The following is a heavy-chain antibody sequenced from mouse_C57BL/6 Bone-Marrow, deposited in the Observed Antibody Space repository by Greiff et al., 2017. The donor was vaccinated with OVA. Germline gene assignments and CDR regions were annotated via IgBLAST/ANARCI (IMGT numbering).Heavy chain of an antibody. CDR2: IDPENGDT. V-gene: IGHV14-4*01. Sequence: VQLQQSGAELVRPGASVKLSCTASGFNIKDDYMHWVKQRPEQGLEWIGWIDPENGDTEYASKFQGKATITAATSSNTAYLQLSSLTSEDTAVYYCTTCNGYGFAYWGQGTLVTVSA. J-gene: IGHJ3*01. CDR1: GFNIKDDY. D-gene: IGHD2-2*01. CDR3: TTCNGYGFAY.